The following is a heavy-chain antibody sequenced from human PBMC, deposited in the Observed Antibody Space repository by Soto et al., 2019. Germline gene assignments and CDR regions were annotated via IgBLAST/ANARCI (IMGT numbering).Heavy chain of an antibody. Sequence: SETLSLTCTVSGDSISSGDCYWSWIRQPPGKGLEWIGCIYYSGNTYYNPSLKRRFSISVDTSRNQISLYLTSVTAADTAIYYCAATPRYWGQGTLVTVSS. D-gene: IGHD1-26*01. CDR2: IYYSGNT. CDR1: GDSISSGDCY. V-gene: IGHV4-30-4*02. J-gene: IGHJ4*02. CDR3: AATPRY.